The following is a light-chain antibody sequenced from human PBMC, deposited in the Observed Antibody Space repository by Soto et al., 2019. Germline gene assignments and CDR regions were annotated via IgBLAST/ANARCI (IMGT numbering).Light chain of an antibody. V-gene: IGKV3-20*01. J-gene: IGKJ2*01. CDR2: AAS. CDR3: LQYGTPPYT. Sequence: EIVLTQSPGTLSLSPGEGATLSCRASQSVRSSYLAWYQQKPGQAPRLLIYAASSRATGIPDRFSGSGSGTDFTLTISRLEPEDFAVYYCLQYGTPPYTVGQGTKLEIK. CDR1: QSVRSSY.